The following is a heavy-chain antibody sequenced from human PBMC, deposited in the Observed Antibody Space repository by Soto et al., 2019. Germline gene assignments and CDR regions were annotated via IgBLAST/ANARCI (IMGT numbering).Heavy chain of an antibody. CDR2: IYYRGST. J-gene: IGHJ6*02. CDR1: GGSIGSGEYY. V-gene: IGHV4-39*01. D-gene: IGHD6-19*01. CDR3: ARTIPNSGFRRGMDV. Sequence: QLQLQESGPGLVKPSETLSLTCTVSGGSIGSGEYYWGWIRQPPGKGLEWIGIIYYRGSTYYNPSLKSRVTMSIDTSKNQFSLKLSSVTAADTAVYYCARTIPNSGFRRGMDVWGHGTTVTVSS.